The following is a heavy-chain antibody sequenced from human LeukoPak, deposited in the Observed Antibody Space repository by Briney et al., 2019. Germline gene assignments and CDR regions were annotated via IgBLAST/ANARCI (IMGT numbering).Heavy chain of an antibody. CDR3: TTVRGSSYQYFQR. D-gene: IGHD6-13*01. CDR1: GFTFSNAW. J-gene: IGHJ1*01. CDR2: IKSKTDGGTT. Sequence: GGSLRLSCAASGFTFSNAWMSWVRQAPGKGLEWVGRIKSKTDGGTTDYAAPVKGRFAISRDDSKTTLYLQMNSLKSEDTAVYYCTTVRGSSYQYFQRWGQGTLVTVSS. V-gene: IGHV3-15*01.